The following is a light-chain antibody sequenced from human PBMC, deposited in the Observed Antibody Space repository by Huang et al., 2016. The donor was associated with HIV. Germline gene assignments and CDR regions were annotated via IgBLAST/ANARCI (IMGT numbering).Light chain of an antibody. CDR2: SAT. J-gene: IGKJ1*01. CDR1: QDISNS. V-gene: IGKV1-NL1*01. Sequence: DIQMTQAPSSLSAFVGDSVTITCRASQDISNSLALYQQRPGKAPKLRLFSATRLENGGPTRFSGSVSGTDFTLTISSLQLDDFATYYCQQYQRTPPTFGPGTKVEVK. CDR3: QQYQRTPPT.